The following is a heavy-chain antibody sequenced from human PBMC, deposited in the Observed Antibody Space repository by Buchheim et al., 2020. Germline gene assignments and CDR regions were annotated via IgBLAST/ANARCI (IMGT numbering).Heavy chain of an antibody. J-gene: IGHJ4*02. Sequence: EVQLVESGGGLVQPGESLRLSCVASGFSFRDQWMSWVRQVPGTGLQWVANIKQDGTITTYLDSVKGRFTISRDNAKHSLYLQMNNLRGEDTAVYFCARDYGEWGQGTL. CDR2: IKQDGTIT. D-gene: IGHD4/OR15-4a*01. V-gene: IGHV3-7*01. CDR1: GFSFRDQW. CDR3: ARDYGE.